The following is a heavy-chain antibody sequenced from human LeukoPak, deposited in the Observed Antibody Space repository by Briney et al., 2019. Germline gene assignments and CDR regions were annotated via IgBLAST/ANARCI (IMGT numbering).Heavy chain of an antibody. CDR3: ARDGHSGSYPFDD. D-gene: IGHD1-26*01. Sequence: GGSLRLSCAASGFTHSNNYMSWVRQAPGKGLEGVSVIHSGGSKYYADSVKGRFTISRDNSKNTLYLQMNSLRAEDTAVYYCARDGHSGSYPFDDWGQGTLVTASS. CDR1: GFTHSNNY. CDR2: IHSGGSK. V-gene: IGHV3-53*01. J-gene: IGHJ4*02.